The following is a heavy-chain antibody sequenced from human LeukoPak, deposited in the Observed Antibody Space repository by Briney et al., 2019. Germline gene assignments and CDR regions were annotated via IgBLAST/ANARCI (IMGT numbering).Heavy chain of an antibody. CDR1: GGSISSSSYY. D-gene: IGHD6-19*01. J-gene: IGHJ4*02. CDR2: IYYSGST. CDR3: ARARSGWYVGGFDY. V-gene: IGHV4-39*07. Sequence: SETLSLTCTVSGGSISSSSYYWGWIRQPPGKGLEWLGSIYYSGSTYYNPSLKSRVTISVDTSKNQFSLKLSSVTAADTAVYYCARARSGWYVGGFDYWGQGTLVTVSS.